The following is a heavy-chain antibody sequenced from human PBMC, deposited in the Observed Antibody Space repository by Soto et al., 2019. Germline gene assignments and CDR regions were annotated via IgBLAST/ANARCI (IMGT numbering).Heavy chain of an antibody. CDR3: GRDGEGATPLGWFDP. D-gene: IGHD1-26*01. Sequence: QVQLVQSGAEVKKPGASVKVSCKASGYTFIGYYIHWVRQAPGQGLEWMGRINPRSGDTTYAQKFQGRLTMTRDTSISTAYMELSSLRSDDTAVYYCGRDGEGATPLGWFDPWGQGSLVTVSS. J-gene: IGHJ5*02. CDR1: GYTFIGYY. CDR2: INPRSGDT. V-gene: IGHV1-2*06.